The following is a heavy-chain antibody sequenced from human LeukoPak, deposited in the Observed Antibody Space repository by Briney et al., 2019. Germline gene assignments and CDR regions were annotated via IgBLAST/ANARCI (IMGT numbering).Heavy chain of an antibody. Sequence: PSETLSLTCSASGGSISSSSYYWGWIRQPPGKGLEWIGSIYYSGSSYYNPSLKSRVTISVDTSKNQFSLKVTSVTAADTAVYYCAKDYWNSDYYFDYWGQGTLVTVSS. CDR1: GGSISSSSYY. J-gene: IGHJ4*02. CDR3: AKDYWNSDYYFDY. V-gene: IGHV4-39*07. D-gene: IGHD1-7*01. CDR2: IYYSGSS.